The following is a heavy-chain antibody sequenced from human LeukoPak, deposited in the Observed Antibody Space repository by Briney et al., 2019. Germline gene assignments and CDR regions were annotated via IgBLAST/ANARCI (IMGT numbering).Heavy chain of an antibody. CDR2: IYGADGA. CDR1: GFNVSSNY. CDR3: VTSTGQQFIPYDY. Sequence: GGSLRLSCAASGFNVSSNYMTWIRQAPGKGLEWVSLIYGADGAYYAESVRGRFMISRENLKNTLFLQMNSLRVEDTAVYYCVTSTGQQFIPYDYWGQGTHVTVSS. J-gene: IGHJ4*02. D-gene: IGHD6-13*01. V-gene: IGHV3-66*02.